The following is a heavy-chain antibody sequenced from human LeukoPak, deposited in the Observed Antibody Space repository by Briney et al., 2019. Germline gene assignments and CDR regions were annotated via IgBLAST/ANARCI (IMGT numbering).Heavy chain of an antibody. CDR1: GYTFTDYY. CDR2: INPNSGDT. D-gene: IGHD4-17*01. J-gene: IGHJ4*02. Sequence: ASVKVSCKASGYTFTDYYMYWVRQAPGQGLEWMGRINPNSGDTFYAQKFQGRVTMTRDTSISTAYMELSRLRSDDTAVYYCARVMKATVRTSNSDYWGQGTLVTVSS. CDR3: ARVMKATVRTSNSDY. V-gene: IGHV1-2*06.